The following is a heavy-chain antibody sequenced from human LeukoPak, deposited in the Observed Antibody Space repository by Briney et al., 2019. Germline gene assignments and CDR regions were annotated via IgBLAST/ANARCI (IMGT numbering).Heavy chain of an antibody. V-gene: IGHV4-34*01. D-gene: IGHD2-2*01. J-gene: IGHJ4*02. CDR3: ARRASVPAAMPYDY. CDR1: GGSFIGYY. Sequence: SETLSPTCAVYGGSFIGYYWSWIRQPPGKGLEWIGEINHSGSTNYNPSLKSRVTISVDTSKNQFSLKLSSVTAADTAVYYCARRASVPAAMPYDYWGQGTLVTVSS. CDR2: INHSGST.